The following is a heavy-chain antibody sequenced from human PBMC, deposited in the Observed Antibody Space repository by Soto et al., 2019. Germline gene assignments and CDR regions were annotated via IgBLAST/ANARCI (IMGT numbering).Heavy chain of an antibody. CDR3: ASDIVLVPAAMPFTYYYGMDV. D-gene: IGHD2-2*01. Sequence: QVQLVQSGAEVKKPGASVKVSCKASGYTFTSYDINWVRQATGQGLEWMGWMNPNSGNTGYAQKFQGRVTMTRNTCISTAYMELSSLRSEDTAVYYCASDIVLVPAAMPFTYYYGMDVWGQGTTVTVSS. CDR1: GYTFTSYD. J-gene: IGHJ6*02. V-gene: IGHV1-8*01. CDR2: MNPNSGNT.